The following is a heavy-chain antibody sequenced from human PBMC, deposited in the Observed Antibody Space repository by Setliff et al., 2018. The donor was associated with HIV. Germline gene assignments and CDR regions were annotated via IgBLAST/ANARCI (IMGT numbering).Heavy chain of an antibody. J-gene: IGHJ4*02. CDR1: GDSVSSNSGS. CDR2: THYRSRWYS. V-gene: IGHV6-1*01. CDR3: ARAGTTMAATGYYFDH. D-gene: IGHD6-13*01. Sequence: SQTLSLTCAISGDSVSSNSGSWNWIRQSPSRGLEWLGRTHYRSRWYSDYATFVKSRITINPDTSKNQFSLQLNSVTPEDTAVYFCARAGTTMAATGYYFDHWGQGTLVTVSS.